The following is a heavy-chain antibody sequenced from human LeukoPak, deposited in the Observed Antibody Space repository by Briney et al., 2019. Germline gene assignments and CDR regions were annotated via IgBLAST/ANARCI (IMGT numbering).Heavy chain of an antibody. V-gene: IGHV1-18*01. J-gene: IGHJ4*02. CDR3: AREHPAGDTPDY. D-gene: IGHD6-13*01. CDR1: GYTFTSYG. Sequence: ASVKVSCKASGYTFTSYGISWVRQAPGQGVEWMGWISAYNGNTNYAQKLQGRVTMTTDTSTSTAYMELRSLRSDDTAVYYCAREHPAGDTPDYWGQGTLVTVSS. CDR2: ISAYNGNT.